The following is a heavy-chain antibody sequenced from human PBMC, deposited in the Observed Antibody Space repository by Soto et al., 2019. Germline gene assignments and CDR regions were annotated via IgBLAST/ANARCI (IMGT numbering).Heavy chain of an antibody. V-gene: IGHV3-23*01. D-gene: IGHD4-17*01. CDR2: ISGGGGGA. J-gene: IGHJ3*01. Sequence: EVQVLESGGGLVQPGGSLRLSCAASGFIFSNYAMMWVRQAPGKGLEWVSAISGGGGGAQYADSVRARLTISRDNSKNTLYLQMNSLRAEDTAVYYCAKDPTGDYIGAFDFWGQGILVTVSS. CDR1: GFIFSNYA. CDR3: AKDPTGDYIGAFDF.